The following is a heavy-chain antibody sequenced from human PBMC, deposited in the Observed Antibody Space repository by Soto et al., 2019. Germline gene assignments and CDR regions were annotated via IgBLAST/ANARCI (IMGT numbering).Heavy chain of an antibody. CDR3: ARGRNYIPTYYYYYGMDV. CDR2: INHSGST. D-gene: IGHD4-4*01. J-gene: IGHJ6*02. V-gene: IGHV4-34*01. CDR1: GGSFSGYY. Sequence: SETLSLTCAVYGGSFSGYYWSWIRQPPGKGLEWIGEINHSGSTNYNPSLKSRVTISVDTSKNQFSLKLSSVTAADTAVYYCARGRNYIPTYYYYYGMDVWGQGTTVTVSS.